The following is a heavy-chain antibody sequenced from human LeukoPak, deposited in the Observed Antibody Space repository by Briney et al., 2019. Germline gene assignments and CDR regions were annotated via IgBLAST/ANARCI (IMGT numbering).Heavy chain of an antibody. V-gene: IGHV4-34*01. CDR1: GGSFSGYY. CDR2: IYHTGST. J-gene: IGHJ6*03. Sequence: PSETLSLTCAVYGGSFSGYYWSWIRQPPGKGLEWIGEIYHTGSTNYNPSLKSRVTISVDKSKNQFSLKVSSVTAADTAVYYCASTGAGTYYYYYYMDVWGKGTTVTVSS. CDR3: ASTGAGTYYYYYYMDV. D-gene: IGHD6-19*01.